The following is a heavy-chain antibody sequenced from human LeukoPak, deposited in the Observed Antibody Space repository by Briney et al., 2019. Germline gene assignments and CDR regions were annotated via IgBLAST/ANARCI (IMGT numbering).Heavy chain of an antibody. Sequence: SCKASGYTFTSYYMHWVRQAPGKGLEWVAVISYDGSNKYYADSVKGRFTISRDNSKNTLYLQMNSLRAEDTAVYYCARDLARITMIVVVIGYMDVWGKGTTVTVSS. CDR2: ISYDGSNK. J-gene: IGHJ6*03. CDR1: GYTFTSYY. CDR3: ARDLARITMIVVVIGYMDV. V-gene: IGHV3-30*04. D-gene: IGHD3-22*01.